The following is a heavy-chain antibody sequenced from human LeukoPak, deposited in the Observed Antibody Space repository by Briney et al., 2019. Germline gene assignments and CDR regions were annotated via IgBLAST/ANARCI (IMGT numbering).Heavy chain of an antibody. CDR1: GFIFSSYG. CDR3: ARDTFYSSGVYGLDV. CDR2: IYYDGSNK. Sequence: GGSLRLSCAASGFIFSSYGMHWVRQAPGKGLEWVAVIYYDGSNKYYADSVRGRFTISRDNSKNTLFLQTSSLRAEDTAVYYCARDTFYSSGVYGLDVWGQGTTVTVSS. J-gene: IGHJ6*02. D-gene: IGHD3-22*01. V-gene: IGHV3-33*01.